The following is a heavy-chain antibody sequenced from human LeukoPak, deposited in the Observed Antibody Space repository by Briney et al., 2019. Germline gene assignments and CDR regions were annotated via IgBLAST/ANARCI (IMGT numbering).Heavy chain of an antibody. CDR2: IYTNGDT. Sequence: PSETLSLTCSVSGGSISSGTYYWTWIRQPAGKGLEWIGRIYTNGDTNYNPSLKSRVSISLDTSKNQFSLKLSSVTAADTAVYYCATTSFTDYYDSSGYYQDDYWGQGTLVTVSS. CDR3: ATTSFTDYYDSSGYYQDDY. D-gene: IGHD3-22*01. J-gene: IGHJ4*02. CDR1: GGSISSGTYY. V-gene: IGHV4-61*02.